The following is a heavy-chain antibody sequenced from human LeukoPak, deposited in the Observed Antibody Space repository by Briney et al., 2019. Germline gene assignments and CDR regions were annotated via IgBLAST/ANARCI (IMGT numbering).Heavy chain of an antibody. D-gene: IGHD3-22*01. CDR2: VYHSGNT. V-gene: IGHV4-4*02. CDR1: GDSISTNHW. Sequence: SETLSLTCAVSGDSISTNHWWSWVRQPPGKGLEWIGEVYHSGNTDYNPSLKSRVAISVDTSKNQFSLKLSSVIAADTAMYYCARSKDGSGFAAYWGQGTQVTVSS. CDR3: ARSKDGSGFAAY. J-gene: IGHJ4*02.